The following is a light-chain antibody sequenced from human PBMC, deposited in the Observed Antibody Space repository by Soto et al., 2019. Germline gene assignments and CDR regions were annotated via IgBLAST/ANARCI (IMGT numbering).Light chain of an antibody. V-gene: IGLV2-14*01. CDR3: SSYTSSSTLYV. Sequence: QSALTQPASVSGSPGQSITISCTGTSSDGGAYNYVSWYQQHPGKAPELMIYEVSNRPSGVSNRFSGSKSGNTASLTISGLQAEDEADYYCSSYTSSSTLYVFGTGTKLTVL. CDR1: SSDGGAYNY. J-gene: IGLJ1*01. CDR2: EVS.